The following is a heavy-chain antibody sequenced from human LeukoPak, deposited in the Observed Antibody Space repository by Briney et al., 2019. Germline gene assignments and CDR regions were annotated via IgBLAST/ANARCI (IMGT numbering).Heavy chain of an antibody. V-gene: IGHV4-61*02. D-gene: IGHD1-14*01. CDR2: FYTSGST. Sequence: SETLSLTCTVSGGSISSDNYYWSWLRQPAGKGLEWIGRFYTSGSTNYNPSLKSRVTISVDTSKNQFSLRLTSVTAADTAVYYCAREPASEPYKWFDPWGQGTLVIVSS. J-gene: IGHJ5*02. CDR3: AREPASEPYKWFDP. CDR1: GGSISSDNYY.